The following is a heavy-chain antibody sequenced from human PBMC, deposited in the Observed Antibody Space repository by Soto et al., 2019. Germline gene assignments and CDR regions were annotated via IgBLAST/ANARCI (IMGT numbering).Heavy chain of an antibody. CDR2: INPATGAA. V-gene: IGHV1-2*02. CDR1: GYPVTAYY. J-gene: IGHJ3*02. CDR3: ARGGGVGVAGSAAFDM. D-gene: IGHD3-3*01. Sequence: QLHLVQSGAVVKKPGASVTVSCSASGYPVTAYYMHWVRQAPGRGLEWMGGINPATGAAKYTQTFQGRVTMTRDTPTSTVFMELGGLTSEDTAGFYCARGGGVGVAGSAAFDMWGQGTLVTVSS.